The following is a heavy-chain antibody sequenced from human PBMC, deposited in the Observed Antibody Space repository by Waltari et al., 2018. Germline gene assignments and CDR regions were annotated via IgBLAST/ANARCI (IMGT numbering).Heavy chain of an antibody. J-gene: IGHJ4*02. V-gene: IGHV3-7*01. CDR2: IKQDGSEK. CDR1: GFTFSSYW. D-gene: IGHD3-9*01. CDR3: ARHYDILTGYYTLHY. Sequence: LVESGGGLVQPGGSLRLSCAASGFTFSSYWMSWVRQAPGKGLEWVANIKQDGSEKYYVDSVKGRFTISRDNAKNSLYLQMNSLRAEDTAVYYCARHYDILTGYYTLHYWGQGTLVTVSS.